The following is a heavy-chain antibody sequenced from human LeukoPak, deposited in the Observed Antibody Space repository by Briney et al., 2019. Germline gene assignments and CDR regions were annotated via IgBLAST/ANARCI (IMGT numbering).Heavy chain of an antibody. J-gene: IGHJ6*02. CDR3: ARDLSPGAPSYYDILTGSYGMDV. CDR1: GFTFSAYS. CDR2: ISSSSRYI. V-gene: IGHV3-21*01. Sequence: PGGSLRLSCAASGFTFSAYSMNWVRQAPGKGLEWVSSISSSSRYIYYADSVKGRFTISRDNAKDSLYLQMNSLRAEDTAVYYCARDLSPGAPSYYDILTGSYGMDVWGQGTTVTASS. D-gene: IGHD3-9*01.